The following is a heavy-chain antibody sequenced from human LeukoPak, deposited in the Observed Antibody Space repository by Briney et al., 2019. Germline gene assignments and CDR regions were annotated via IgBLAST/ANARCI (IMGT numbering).Heavy chain of an antibody. Sequence: PGGSLRLSCAASGFTFSSYAMSWVRQAPGKGLERVSAISGSGGSTYYADSVKGRFTISRGNSKNTLFLQMNSLRAEDTAVYYCSGGERVGYWGQGTLVTVSS. J-gene: IGHJ4*02. V-gene: IGHV3-23*01. CDR1: GFTFSSYA. D-gene: IGHD3-16*01. CDR2: ISGSGGST. CDR3: SGGERVGY.